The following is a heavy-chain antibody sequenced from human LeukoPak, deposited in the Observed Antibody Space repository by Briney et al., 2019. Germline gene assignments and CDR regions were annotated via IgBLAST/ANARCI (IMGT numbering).Heavy chain of an antibody. Sequence: AGGSLRLSCAASGFTFSSYAMSWVRQAPGKGLEWVSAISGSGGSTYYADSVKGRFTISRDNSKNTLYPQMNSLRAEDTAVYYCAKSPIVVVPAANQDYWGQGTLVTVSS. CDR3: AKSPIVVVPAANQDY. CDR2: ISGSGGST. V-gene: IGHV3-23*01. D-gene: IGHD2-2*01. CDR1: GFTFSSYA. J-gene: IGHJ4*02.